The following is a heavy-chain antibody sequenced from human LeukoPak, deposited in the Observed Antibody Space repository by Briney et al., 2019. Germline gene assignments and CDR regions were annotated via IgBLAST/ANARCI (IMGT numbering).Heavy chain of an antibody. Sequence: SETLSFTCTVSGGSINSYYWIWIRQPAGKGLEWIGRIYTSGSTNYNPSLKSRVTMSVDTSNQQFSLKLSSVSAADTAVYYCARATRGYSYGYYFDYWGQGTLVTVSP. V-gene: IGHV4-4*07. CDR3: ARATRGYSYGYYFDY. CDR2: IYTSGST. CDR1: GGSINSYY. J-gene: IGHJ4*02. D-gene: IGHD5-18*01.